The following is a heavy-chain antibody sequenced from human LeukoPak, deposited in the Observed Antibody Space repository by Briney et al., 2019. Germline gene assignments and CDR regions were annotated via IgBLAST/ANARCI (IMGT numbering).Heavy chain of an antibody. D-gene: IGHD5-24*01. CDR2: IYYSGST. V-gene: IGHV4-59*08. J-gene: IGHJ4*02. Sequence: SETLSLTCTVSGGSISSYYWSWIRQPAGKGLEWVGYIYYSGSTNYNPSLKRRVTISVDTSKNQFSLKLSSVTAADTAVYYCARHRRDGYNFQFFDYWGQGTLVTVSS. CDR1: GGSISSYY. CDR3: ARHRRDGYNFQFFDY.